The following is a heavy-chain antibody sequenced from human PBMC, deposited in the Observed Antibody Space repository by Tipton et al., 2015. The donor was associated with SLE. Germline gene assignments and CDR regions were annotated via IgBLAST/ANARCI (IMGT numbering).Heavy chain of an antibody. Sequence: SLRLSCAASGFTFSSYAMSWVRQAPGKGLEWVSTISGSGGSTYYADSVKGRFTISRDNSKNTLYLQMNSLRAEDTALYYCAKELGYCSSTSCLDAFDIWGQGTMVTVSS. D-gene: IGHD2-2*01. J-gene: IGHJ3*02. CDR3: AKELGYCSSTSCLDAFDI. CDR1: GFTFSSYA. V-gene: IGHV3-23*01. CDR2: ISGSGGST.